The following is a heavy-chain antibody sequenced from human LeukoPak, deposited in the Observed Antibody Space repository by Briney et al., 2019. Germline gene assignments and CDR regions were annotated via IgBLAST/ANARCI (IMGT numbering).Heavy chain of an antibody. D-gene: IGHD6-6*01. CDR1: GFTFSSSA. CDR3: ARGAGYTSSSYYYYMDV. CDR2: ISYDGSNK. V-gene: IGHV3-30-3*01. J-gene: IGHJ6*03. Sequence: GGSLRLSCTASGFTFSSSAIHWVRQAPGKGLEWVAVISYDGSNKYYADSVKGRFTISRDNSKSTLYLQMNSLRAEDTAVYSCARGAGYTSSSYYYYMDVWGKGTTVTVSS.